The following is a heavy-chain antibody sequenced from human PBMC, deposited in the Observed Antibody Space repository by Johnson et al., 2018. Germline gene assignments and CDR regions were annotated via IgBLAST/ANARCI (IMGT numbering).Heavy chain of an antibody. D-gene: IGHD2-2*01. CDR2: INHSGSP. V-gene: IGHV4-34*01. CDR1: GGSFSGYY. J-gene: IGHJ6*02. Sequence: QVQLQQWGAGLLKPSETLSLTCAVYGGSFSGYYWSWIRQPPGKGLEWIAEINHSGSPNYNPSLKSRLTISVDTSKNQFSLKLSSVTAADTAVYYCAGGSYCSDTSCYRGMDVWGQGTTVTVSS. CDR3: AGGSYCSDTSCYRGMDV.